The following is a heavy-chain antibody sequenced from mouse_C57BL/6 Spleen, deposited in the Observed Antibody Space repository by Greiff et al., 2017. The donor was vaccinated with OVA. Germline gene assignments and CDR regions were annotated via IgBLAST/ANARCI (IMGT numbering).Heavy chain of an antibody. Sequence: EVMLVESGGGLVKPGGSLKLSCAASGFTFSDYGMHWVRQAPEKGLEWVAYISSGSSTIYYADTVKGRFTISRDNAKNTLFLQMTSLRAEDTAMYYCARAGTGYYFDYWGQGTTLTVSA. CDR2: ISSGSSTI. V-gene: IGHV5-17*01. CDR3: ARAGTGYYFDY. J-gene: IGHJ2*01. D-gene: IGHD4-1*01. CDR1: GFTFSDYG.